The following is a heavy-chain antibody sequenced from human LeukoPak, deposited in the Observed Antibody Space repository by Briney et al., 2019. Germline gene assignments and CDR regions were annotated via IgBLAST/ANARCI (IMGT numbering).Heavy chain of an antibody. CDR1: RFTFSRYS. D-gene: IGHD2-2*03. CDR3: ARAVTGYCSSASCYYMDV. J-gene: IGHJ6*03. Sequence: PGGSLRLSCAASRFTFSRYSMNWVRQARGKGLEWVSYLSSSSSTIYYADSVKGRFTISRDNAKNSLYLQMNSLRAEDTAVYYCARAVTGYCSSASCYYMDVWGKGTTVTVSS. CDR2: LSSSSSTI. V-gene: IGHV3-48*01.